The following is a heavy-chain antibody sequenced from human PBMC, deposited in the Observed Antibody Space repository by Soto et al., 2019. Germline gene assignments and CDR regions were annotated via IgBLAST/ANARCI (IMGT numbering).Heavy chain of an antibody. CDR3: ATTPILLRADPDRGAPYNYYGLDF. V-gene: IGHV1-46*01. CDR1: GYTFTSYY. Sequence: GASVKVSCKASGYTFTSYYMHWVRQAPGQGLEWMGIINPSGGSTSYAQKFQGRVTMTRDTSTSTVYMELSSLRAEDTAVYYCATTPILLRADPDRGAPYNYYGLDFWGQGTTVT. J-gene: IGHJ6*02. CDR2: INPSGGST. D-gene: IGHD2-8*01.